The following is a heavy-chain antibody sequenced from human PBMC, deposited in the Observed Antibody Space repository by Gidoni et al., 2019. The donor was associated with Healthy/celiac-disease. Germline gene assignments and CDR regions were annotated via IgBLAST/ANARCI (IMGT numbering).Heavy chain of an antibody. J-gene: IGHJ3*02. CDR3: ARVGDYYDSSGYYYGADAFDI. Sequence: EVQLVESGGGLIQPGGSLRLSCAASGFTVSSNYMSWVRQAPGKGLEWVSVIYSGGSTYYADSVKGRFTISRDNSKNTLYLQMNSLRAEDTAVYYCARVGDYYDSSGYYYGADAFDIWGQGTMVTVSS. CDR2: IYSGGST. D-gene: IGHD3-22*01. CDR1: GFTVSSNY. V-gene: IGHV3-53*01.